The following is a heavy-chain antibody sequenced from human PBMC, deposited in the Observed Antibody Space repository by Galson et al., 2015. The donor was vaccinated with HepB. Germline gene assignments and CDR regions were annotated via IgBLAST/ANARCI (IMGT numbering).Heavy chain of an antibody. Sequence: SVKVSCKASGYNFISYGITWVRQAPGQGLEWMGWISLYNGNTNYAQKVQGRVTMTTDTSTNTAYMELSSLRYDDTAVYYCARARYSTSPPDYWGQGTLVTVSS. V-gene: IGHV1-18*01. CDR2: ISLYNGNT. D-gene: IGHD6-6*01. CDR3: ARARYSTSPPDY. CDR1: GYNFISYG. J-gene: IGHJ4*02.